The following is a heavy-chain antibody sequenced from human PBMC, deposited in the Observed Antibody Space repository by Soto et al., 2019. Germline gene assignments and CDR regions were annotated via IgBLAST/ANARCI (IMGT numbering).Heavy chain of an antibody. Sequence: SETLSLTCTVSGGSISGSSYYWGWIRQPPGKGLEWIGNIYLSGTTYYNPSLKSRVTISYDTSKNQFSLNLRSVTAADTAVYYCATPLRYSSGPSNWFDPWGQGTLVTVSS. CDR2: IYLSGTT. D-gene: IGHD6-19*01. J-gene: IGHJ5*02. V-gene: IGHV4-39*01. CDR1: GGSISGSSYY. CDR3: ATPLRYSSGPSNWFDP.